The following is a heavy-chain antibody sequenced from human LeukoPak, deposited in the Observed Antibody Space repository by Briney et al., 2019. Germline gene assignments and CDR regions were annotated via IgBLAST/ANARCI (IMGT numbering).Heavy chain of an antibody. D-gene: IGHD3-10*01. V-gene: IGHV3-21*01. CDR3: ARDPKYYYGSGSYPMP. CDR1: GFTFSSYS. Sequence: GGSLRLSCAASGFTFSSYSMNWVRQAPGKGLEWVSSISSSSSYRYYADSVKGRFTISRDNAKNSLYLQMNSLRAEDTAVYYCARDPKYYYGSGSYPMPWGQGTLVTVSS. CDR2: ISSSSSYR. J-gene: IGHJ5*02.